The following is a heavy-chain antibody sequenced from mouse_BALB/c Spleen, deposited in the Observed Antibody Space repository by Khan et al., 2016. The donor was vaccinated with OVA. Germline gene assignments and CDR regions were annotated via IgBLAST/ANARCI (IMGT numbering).Heavy chain of an antibody. Sequence: VQLKQSGAELAKPGASVKMSCKASGYTFINYCILWVKQRPGQGLEWIGFINPSTGYTEYNQNFKDKATLTADKSSSTAYMQLTSLTSEDSAVYYCARRGLRYDFDYWGQGTILTVSS. J-gene: IGHJ2*01. CDR2: INPSTGYT. CDR3: ARRGLRYDFDY. CDR1: GYTFINYC. V-gene: IGHV1-7*01. D-gene: IGHD1-1*01.